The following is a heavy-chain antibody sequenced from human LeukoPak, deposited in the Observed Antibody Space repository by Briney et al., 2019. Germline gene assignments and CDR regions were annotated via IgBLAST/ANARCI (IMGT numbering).Heavy chain of an antibody. V-gene: IGHV4-39*07. Sequence: PSETLSLTCTLSGGSITTTTYYWGWIRQPPGKGLEWIGSSYYSGNTYYNPSLKSRLTISIDTSRKQFSLKLSSVTAADTAVYYCARGYGSRRGFDYWGQGTLVTVSS. CDR3: ARGYGSRRGFDY. CDR2: SYYSGNT. D-gene: IGHD1-14*01. CDR1: GGSITTTTYY. J-gene: IGHJ4*02.